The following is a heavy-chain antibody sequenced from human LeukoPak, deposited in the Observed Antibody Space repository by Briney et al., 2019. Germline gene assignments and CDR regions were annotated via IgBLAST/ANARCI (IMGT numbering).Heavy chain of an antibody. Sequence: TGASLRLSCAASGFTFSNYAMSWVRQAPGKGLEWVSAIFGSGGSTYYADSVKGRFTISRDNPKNTLYLQMNSLRAEDTAVYYCAKWGDYDILTGYYDSDYWGQGTLVTVSS. J-gene: IGHJ4*02. CDR2: IFGSGGST. V-gene: IGHV3-23*01. D-gene: IGHD3-9*01. CDR3: AKWGDYDILTGYYDSDY. CDR1: GFTFSNYA.